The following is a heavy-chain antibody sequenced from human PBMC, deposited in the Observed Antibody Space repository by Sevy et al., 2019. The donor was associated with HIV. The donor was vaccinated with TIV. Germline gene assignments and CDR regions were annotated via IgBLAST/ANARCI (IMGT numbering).Heavy chain of an antibody. CDR3: ARGSRGQYSSGWYIAFDI. CDR1: GFTFSDYY. V-gene: IGHV3-11*06. Sequence: GGSLRLSCAASGFTFSDYYMSWIRQAPGKGLEWVSYISSSSSYTNYADSVKGRFNISRDNAKNSLYLKMNSLRAEDTAVYYCARGSRGQYSSGWYIAFDIWGQGTMVTVSS. D-gene: IGHD6-19*01. J-gene: IGHJ3*02. CDR2: ISSSSSYT.